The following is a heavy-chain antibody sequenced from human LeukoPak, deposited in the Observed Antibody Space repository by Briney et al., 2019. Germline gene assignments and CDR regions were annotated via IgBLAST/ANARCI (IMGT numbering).Heavy chain of an antibody. D-gene: IGHD4-23*01. Sequence: PSETLSLTCTVSGGSISSYYWSWIRQPPGKGLEWIGYIYYSGSTNYNPSLKSRVTISVDTSKNQFSLKLSSVTAADTAVYYCAGDYGGNSAYFDYWGQGTLVTVSS. CDR1: GGSISSYY. J-gene: IGHJ4*02. CDR2: IYYSGST. CDR3: AGDYGGNSAYFDY. V-gene: IGHV4-59*08.